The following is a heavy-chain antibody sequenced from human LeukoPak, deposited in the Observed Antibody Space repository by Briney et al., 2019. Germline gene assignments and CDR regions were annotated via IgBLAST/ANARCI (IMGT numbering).Heavy chain of an antibody. CDR1: GGSISSGGYY. CDR3: ARVRGSSHGDFDY. V-gene: IGHV4-31*03. CDR2: IYYGGST. D-gene: IGHD6-6*01. J-gene: IGHJ4*02. Sequence: PSETLSLTCTVSGGSISSGGYYWSWIRQHPGKGLEWIGYIYYGGSTYYNPSLKSRVTISVDTSKNQFSLKLSSVTAADTAVYYCARVRGSSHGDFDYWGQGTLVTVSS.